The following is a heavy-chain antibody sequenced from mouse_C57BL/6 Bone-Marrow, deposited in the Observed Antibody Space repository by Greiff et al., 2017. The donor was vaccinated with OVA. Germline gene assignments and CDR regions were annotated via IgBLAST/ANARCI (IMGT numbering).Heavy chain of an antibody. J-gene: IGHJ3*01. Sequence: QLQQSGPELVKPGASVKMSCKASGYTFTDYNMHWVKQSHGKSLEWIGYINPNNGGTSYNQKFKGKATLTVNKSSSTAYMELRSLTSEDSAVYYCAKREGSSGYSFAYWGQGTLVTVSA. CDR2: INPNNGGT. CDR3: AKREGSSGYSFAY. D-gene: IGHD3-2*02. CDR1: GYTFTDYN. V-gene: IGHV1-22*01.